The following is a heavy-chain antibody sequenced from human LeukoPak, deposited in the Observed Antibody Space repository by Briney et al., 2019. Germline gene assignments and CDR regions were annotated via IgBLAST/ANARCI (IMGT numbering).Heavy chain of an antibody. CDR1: GDSVSSNSAA. CDR2: TYYSCKRYN. Sequence: SQSLTLSCAISGDSVSSNSAAWKWIRQCPSRGRGGRVRTYYSCKRYNDYAVFVNSPITIHADTSKNQFSLQMNSLTHEDTAVYYCTRKIGGGSDISVDFDDWGQGTLVTVSS. CDR3: TRKIGGGSDISVDFDD. D-gene: IGHD3-16*01. V-gene: IGHV6-1*01. J-gene: IGHJ4*02.